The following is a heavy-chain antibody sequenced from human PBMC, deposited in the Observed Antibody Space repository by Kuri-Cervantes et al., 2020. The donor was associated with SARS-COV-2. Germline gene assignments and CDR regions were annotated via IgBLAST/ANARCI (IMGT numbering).Heavy chain of an antibody. CDR2: ISYDGSNK. V-gene: IGHV3-30*18. Sequence: GESLKISCAASGFTFSSYGMHLVRQAPGKGLEWVAVISYDGSNKYYADSVKGRFTISRDNSKNTLYLQINSLRAEDTAVYYFAKDYSIRLYSSRWYVDYWGQGTLVTVS. D-gene: IGHD6-13*01. CDR3: AKDYSIRLYSSRWYVDY. J-gene: IGHJ4*02. CDR1: GFTFSSYG.